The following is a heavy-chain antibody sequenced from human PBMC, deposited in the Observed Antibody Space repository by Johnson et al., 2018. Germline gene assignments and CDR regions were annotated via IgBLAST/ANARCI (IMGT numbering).Heavy chain of an antibody. CDR3: TTDPPVWRQQLGLGYFQH. J-gene: IGHJ1*01. Sequence: EVQLVESGGGLVKPGGSLRLSCAASGFTFSNDWMNWVRQAPGKGLEWVGRIKSKTDGGTTDYAAPVKGRFTISRDDSKNTLYLQMNSLKTGDTAVYYCTTDPPVWRQQLGLGYFQHWGQSTLVTVSS. CDR2: IKSKTDGGTT. V-gene: IGHV3-15*07. D-gene: IGHD6-13*01. CDR1: GFTFSNDW.